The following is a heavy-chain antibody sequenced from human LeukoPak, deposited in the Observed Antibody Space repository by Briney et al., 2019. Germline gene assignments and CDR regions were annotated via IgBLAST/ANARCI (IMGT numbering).Heavy chain of an antibody. CDR3: AGDSSGYWYYY. D-gene: IGHD3-22*01. CDR1: GGSVSSTSYY. J-gene: IGHJ4*02. CDR2: MYYSGST. V-gene: IGHV4-39*02. Sequence: SETLSLTCTVSGGSVSSTSYYWGWIRQPPGKGLEWIGSMYYSGSTYYNPSLKSRVTISVDTSKNQFSLKLSSVTAADMAVYYCAGDSSGYWYYYWGQGTLVTVSS.